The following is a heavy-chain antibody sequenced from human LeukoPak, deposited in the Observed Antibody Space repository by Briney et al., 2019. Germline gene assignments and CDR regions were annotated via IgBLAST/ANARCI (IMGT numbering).Heavy chain of an antibody. J-gene: IGHJ4*02. V-gene: IGHV4-61*08. Sequence: TTSETLSLTCTVSGGSISSGDYYWSWIRQPPGKGLEWIGYIYYSGSTNYNPSLKSRVIISVDMSKNQFSLRLSSVTAADTAVYFCARLSGSPWCWGQGTLVTVSS. CDR2: IYYSGST. D-gene: IGHD1-26*01. CDR1: GGSISSGDYY. CDR3: ARLSGSPWC.